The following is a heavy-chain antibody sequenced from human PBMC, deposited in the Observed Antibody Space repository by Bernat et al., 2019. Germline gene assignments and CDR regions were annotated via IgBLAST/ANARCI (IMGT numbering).Heavy chain of an antibody. D-gene: IGHD2-15*01. CDR3: ARETRLGVVGVAGTAAYFDY. CDR2: IWSDGINK. V-gene: IGHV3-33*01. CDR1: GFTFSNYG. J-gene: IGHJ4*02. Sequence: QVQLVESGGGVVQPGRSLRLSCAASGFTFSNYGMHWVRQAPGKGLEWVAVIWSDGINKYYEDSVKGRFTISRDNSKNTLYLQMNSLRAEDTAVYYCARETRLGVVGVAGTAAYFDYWGPGTLVTVSS.